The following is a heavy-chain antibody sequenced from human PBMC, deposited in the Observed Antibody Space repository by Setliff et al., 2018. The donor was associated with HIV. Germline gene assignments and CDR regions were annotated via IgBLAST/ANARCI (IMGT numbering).Heavy chain of an antibody. Sequence: PSETLSLTCSVSGGSVNSYHWSWIRQPPGQGLEWIGEINHSGSTNYNASLKSRFTISGDMSKKQFSLKLSSVTAADTAVYYCARDRRSIFGVDTKNWFDPWGQGTLVTVSS. CDR1: GGSVNSYH. D-gene: IGHD3-3*01. V-gene: IGHV4-34*01. CDR2: INHSGST. CDR3: ARDRRSIFGVDTKNWFDP. J-gene: IGHJ5*02.